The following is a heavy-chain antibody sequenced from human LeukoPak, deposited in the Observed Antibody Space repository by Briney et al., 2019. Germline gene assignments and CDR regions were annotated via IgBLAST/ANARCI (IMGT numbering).Heavy chain of an antibody. V-gene: IGHV3-73*01. CDR3: TRIMITFGGVVNPGRAFDI. D-gene: IGHD3-16*01. CDR1: GFTFSGSA. Sequence: GGSLRLSCAASGFTFSGSAMHWVRQASGKGLEWVGRIRSKANSYATAYAASVKGRFTISRDDSKNTAYLQMNSLKTEDTAVYYCTRIMITFGGVVNPGRAFDIWGQGTMVTVSS. CDR2: IRSKANSYAT. J-gene: IGHJ3*02.